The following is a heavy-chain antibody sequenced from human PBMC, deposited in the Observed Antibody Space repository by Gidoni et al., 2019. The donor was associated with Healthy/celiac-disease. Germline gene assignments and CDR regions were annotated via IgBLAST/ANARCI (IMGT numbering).Heavy chain of an antibody. J-gene: IGHJ4*02. CDR3: ARESREMATIGGGLDY. CDR1: GFTVSSNY. D-gene: IGHD5-12*01. CDR2: IYSGGST. V-gene: IGHV3-53*01. Sequence: EVQLVESGGGLIQPGGSLRLSCAASGFTVSSNYMSWVRQAPGTGLEWVSVIYSGGSTYYADSVKGRFTISRDNSKNTLYLQMNSLRAEDTAVYYCARESREMATIGGGLDYWGQGTLVTVSS.